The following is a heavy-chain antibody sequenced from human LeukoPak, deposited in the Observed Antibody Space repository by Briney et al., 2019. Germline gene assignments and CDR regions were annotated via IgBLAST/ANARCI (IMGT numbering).Heavy chain of an antibody. D-gene: IGHD4-23*01. CDR3: AKAGGLRWLPFDP. CDR2: IDGDGSST. CDR1: GFTFSSYW. Sequence: GGSLRLSCAASGFTFSSYWMQWVRQAPGKGLVWVSRIDGDGSSTNYADSVKGRFTISRDNAKNTLYLQMNSLRAEDTAVYYCAKAGGLRWLPFDPWGQGTLVTVSS. J-gene: IGHJ5*02. V-gene: IGHV3-74*01.